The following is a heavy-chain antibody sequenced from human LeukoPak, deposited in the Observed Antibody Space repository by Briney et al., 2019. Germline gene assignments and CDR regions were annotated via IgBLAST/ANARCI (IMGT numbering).Heavy chain of an antibody. D-gene: IGHD1-26*01. Sequence: GGSLRLSCAASGFTVSSNYMSWVRRAPGKGLEWVSIIYSGGSTYYADSVKGRFTISRDNSKNTLSLQMNSLRAEDTAVYYCARDGAILGGIYGMDVWGQGTTVTVSS. CDR2: IYSGGST. CDR1: GFTVSSNY. J-gene: IGHJ6*02. CDR3: ARDGAILGGIYGMDV. V-gene: IGHV3-53*01.